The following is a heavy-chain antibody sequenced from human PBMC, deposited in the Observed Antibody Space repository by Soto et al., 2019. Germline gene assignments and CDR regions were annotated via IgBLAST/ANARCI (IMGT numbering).Heavy chain of an antibody. J-gene: IGHJ4*02. CDR2: ISYDGSNK. V-gene: IGHV3-30*18. CDR3: AKTPQHPGYSSGWLHFDY. Sequence: PGGSLRLSCAASGFTFSSYGMHWVRQAPGKGLEWVAVISYDGSNKYYADSVKGRFTISRDNSKNTLYLQMNSLRAEDTAVYYCAKTPQHPGYSSGWLHFDYWGQGTLVTVSS. D-gene: IGHD6-19*01. CDR1: GFTFSSYG.